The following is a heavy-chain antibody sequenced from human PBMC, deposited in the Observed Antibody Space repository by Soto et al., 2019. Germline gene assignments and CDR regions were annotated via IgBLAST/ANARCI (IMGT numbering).Heavy chain of an antibody. Sequence: ASVKVSCKTSGYTFTGNYMHWVRQAPGQGLEWMALINPTNGGTNYAQKFQGRVTMTWDTSIRTAYMELSRLTSDDTAMYYCARGYCSSTRCTHYFDYWGQGTLVTVSS. CDR2: INPTNGGT. CDR1: GYTFTGNY. CDR3: ARGYCSSTRCTHYFDY. D-gene: IGHD2-2*01. V-gene: IGHV1-2*02. J-gene: IGHJ4*02.